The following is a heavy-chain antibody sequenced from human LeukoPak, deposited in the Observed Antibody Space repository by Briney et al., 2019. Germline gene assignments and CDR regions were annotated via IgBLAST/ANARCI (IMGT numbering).Heavy chain of an antibody. J-gene: IGHJ4*02. CDR3: ARRAGGYSHPYDY. CDR2: IYSDDTT. V-gene: IGHV3-53*01. D-gene: IGHD4-23*01. Sequence: GGSLRLSCAVSGFTVSGNYMSWIRQGPGKGLEWGSLIYSDDTTLYADSVKGRFTTSRDISKNTLYLQMSSLRAEDTAVYYCARRAGGYSHPYDYWGQGVLVTVSS. CDR1: GFTVSGNY.